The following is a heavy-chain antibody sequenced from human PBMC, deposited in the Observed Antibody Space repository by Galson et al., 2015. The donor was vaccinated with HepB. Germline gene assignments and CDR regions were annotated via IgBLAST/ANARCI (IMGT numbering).Heavy chain of an antibody. CDR2: INPNSGGT. CDR3: ARSPTPSYYDILTGYSNWFDP. CDR1: GYTFTGYY. J-gene: IGHJ5*02. Sequence: SGYTFTGYYMHWVRQAPGQGLEWMGWINPNSGGTNYAQKFQGRVTMTRDTSISTAYMELSRLRSDDTAVYYCARSPTPSYYDILTGYSNWFDPWGQGTLVTVSS. V-gene: IGHV1-2*02. D-gene: IGHD3-9*01.